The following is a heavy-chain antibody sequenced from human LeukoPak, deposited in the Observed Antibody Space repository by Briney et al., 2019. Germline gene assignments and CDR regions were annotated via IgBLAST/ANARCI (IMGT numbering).Heavy chain of an antibody. CDR2: IIPIFGTA. J-gene: IGHJ4*02. D-gene: IGHD6-13*01. V-gene: IGHV1-69*06. Sequence: ASVKVSCKASGGTFSSYAISWVRQAPGQGLEWMGGIIPIFGTANYAQKFQGRVTITADKSTSTAYIELSSLRSEDTAVYYCAKDRGGIAAAGINYWGQGTLVTVSS. CDR1: GGTFSSYA. CDR3: AKDRGGIAAAGINY.